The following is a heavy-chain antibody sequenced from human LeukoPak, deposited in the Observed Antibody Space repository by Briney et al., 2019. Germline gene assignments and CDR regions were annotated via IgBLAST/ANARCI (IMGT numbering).Heavy chain of an antibody. CDR1: GGSISSYY. Sequence: SETLSLTCTVSGGSISSYYWSWIRQPPGKGLEWIGYIYYSGSTNYNPSLKSRVTISVDTSKNQFSLKLSSVTAADTAVYYCARASGYSYDYYFDYWGQGALVTVSS. V-gene: IGHV4-59*01. CDR3: ARASGYSYDYYFDY. CDR2: IYYSGST. D-gene: IGHD5-18*01. J-gene: IGHJ4*02.